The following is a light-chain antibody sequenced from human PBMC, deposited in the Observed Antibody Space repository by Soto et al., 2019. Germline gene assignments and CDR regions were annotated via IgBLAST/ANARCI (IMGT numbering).Light chain of an antibody. V-gene: IGLV2-23*01. J-gene: IGLJ1*01. CDR3: CSYVGATTYV. Sequence: QSVLTQPASVSGSPGQSITISCTVTSSTVGGFNVVSWYQQHPGKAPKVIIYEGIKRPSGVSNRFSGSNSGSTASLTISGLQAEDEADYYSCSYVGATTYVFGTGTKVTVL. CDR2: EGI. CDR1: SSTVGGFNV.